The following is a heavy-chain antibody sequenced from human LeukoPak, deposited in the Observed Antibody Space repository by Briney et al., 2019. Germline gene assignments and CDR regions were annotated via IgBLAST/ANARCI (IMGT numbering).Heavy chain of an antibody. J-gene: IGHJ4*02. Sequence: ASVKVSCKASGGTFSSYAISWVRQARGQGLEWMGWIIPIFGTANYAQKFQGRVTITTDESTSTAYMELSSLRSEDTAVYYCARQWIQLYQHTENHPIDYWGQGTLATVSS. CDR3: ARQWIQLYQHTENHPIDY. D-gene: IGHD5-18*01. CDR1: GGTFSSYA. V-gene: IGHV1-69*05. CDR2: IIPIFGTA.